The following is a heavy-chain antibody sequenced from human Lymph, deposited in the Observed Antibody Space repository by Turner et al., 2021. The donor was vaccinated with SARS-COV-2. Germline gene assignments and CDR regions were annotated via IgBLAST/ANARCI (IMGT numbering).Heavy chain of an antibody. Sequence: EVQLAETGGGLIQPGGSLRPSCAASGFNVSSNYMSWVRQAPGKGLEWVSVIYSGGSTFYADSVRGRFTISRDNSKNTLYLQMNSLRAEDTAVYYCARDNPHDAFDIWGQGTMVTVSS. CDR1: GFNVSSNY. J-gene: IGHJ3*02. CDR2: IYSGGST. V-gene: IGHV3-53*02. CDR3: ARDNPHDAFDI.